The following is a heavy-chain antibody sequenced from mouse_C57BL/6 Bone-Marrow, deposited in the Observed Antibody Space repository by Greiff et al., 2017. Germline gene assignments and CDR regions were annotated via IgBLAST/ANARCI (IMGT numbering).Heavy chain of an antibody. V-gene: IGHV1-81*01. CDR3: ARKGDYYYGSSYAY. J-gene: IGHJ3*01. CDR1: GYTFTSYG. D-gene: IGHD1-1*01. CDR2: IYPRSGNT. Sequence: QVQLKESGAELARPGASVKLSCKASGYTFTSYGISWVKQRTGQGLEWIGEIYPRSGNTYYNEKFKGKAPLTADKSSSTAYMELRSLTSEDSAVYFCARKGDYYYGSSYAYWGQGTLVTVSA.